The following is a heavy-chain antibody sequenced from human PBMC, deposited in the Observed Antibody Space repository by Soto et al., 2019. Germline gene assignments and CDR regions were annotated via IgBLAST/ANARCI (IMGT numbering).Heavy chain of an antibody. Sequence: TLSLTCTVSGGSISSGGYYWSWIRQHPGKGLEWIGYIYYSGSTYYDPSLKSRVTISVDTSKNQFSLKLSSVTAADTAMYYCARDITQRYCSGGSCYGAGGFDYWGQGTLVTVSS. V-gene: IGHV4-31*03. CDR2: IYYSGST. D-gene: IGHD2-15*01. J-gene: IGHJ4*02. CDR1: GGSISSGGYY. CDR3: ARDITQRYCSGGSCYGAGGFDY.